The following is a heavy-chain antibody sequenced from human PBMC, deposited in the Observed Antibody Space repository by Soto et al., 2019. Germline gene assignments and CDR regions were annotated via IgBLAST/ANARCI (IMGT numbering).Heavy chain of an antibody. J-gene: IGHJ4*02. V-gene: IGHV3-21*01. D-gene: IGHD4-17*01. CDR3: ARPKNPHDYGDYYFDY. CDR1: GFTFSSYS. CDR2: ISSSSSYI. Sequence: GGSLRLSCAASGFTFSSYSMNWVRQAPGKGLEWVSSISSSSSYIYYADSVKGRFTISRDNAKNSLYLQMNSLRAEDTAVYYCARPKNPHDYGDYYFDYWGQGTLVTVSS.